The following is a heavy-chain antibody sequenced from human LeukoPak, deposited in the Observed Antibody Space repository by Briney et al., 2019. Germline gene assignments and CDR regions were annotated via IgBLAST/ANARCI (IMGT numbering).Heavy chain of an antibody. CDR1: GFTFSSYG. V-gene: IGHV3-30*02. CDR3: AKESTIFGVVIMEALDY. CDR2: IRYVGSNR. J-gene: IGHJ4*02. Sequence: GGSLRLSCAASGFTFSSYGMHWVRQAPGKGLEWVAFIRYVGSNRYYADSVKGRFTISRDNSKNTLYLQINSLRGEDTGVYYCAKESTIFGVVIMEALDYWGQGTLVTVSS. D-gene: IGHD3-3*01.